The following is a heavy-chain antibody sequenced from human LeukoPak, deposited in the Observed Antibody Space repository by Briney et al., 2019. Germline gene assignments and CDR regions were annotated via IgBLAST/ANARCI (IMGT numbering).Heavy chain of an antibody. Sequence: PGGSLRLSCAASGFTFSSYAMSWVRQAPGKGLEWVSAISGSGGSTYYADSVKGRFTISRDNSKNTLCLQMNSLRAEDTAVYYCAKDGATGTTLFDYYYGMDVWGQGTTVTVSS. D-gene: IGHD1-1*01. CDR1: GFTFSSYA. CDR3: AKDGATGTTLFDYYYGMDV. V-gene: IGHV3-23*01. J-gene: IGHJ6*02. CDR2: ISGSGGST.